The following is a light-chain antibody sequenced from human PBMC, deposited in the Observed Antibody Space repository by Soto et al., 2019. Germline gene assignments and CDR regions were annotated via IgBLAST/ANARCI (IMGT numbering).Light chain of an antibody. V-gene: IGKV1-5*03. CDR1: QTISSW. Sequence: DIHITHSSSTLSLSLGDRVTITCRASQTISSWLAWYQQKPGKAPKLLIYKASTLKSGVPSRFSGSGSGTEFTLTISSLQTDDFSTYYCQQYHSYWTFGQGTNVDIK. CDR3: QQYHSYWT. CDR2: KAS. J-gene: IGKJ1*01.